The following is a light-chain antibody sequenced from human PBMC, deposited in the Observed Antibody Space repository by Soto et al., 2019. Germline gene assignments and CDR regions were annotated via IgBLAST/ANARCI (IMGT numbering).Light chain of an antibody. J-gene: IGKJ1*01. V-gene: IGKV1-17*01. CDR3: LQHNSYPRA. CDR1: QDIGND. Sequence: DIQMTQSPSSLSASVGDRVTITCRASQDIGNDLGWYQQKPGQAPKRLIYAASSLESGVPARFSGSGSGTEFTLTISSLQPEDFATYYCLQHNSYPRAFGQGTKVEIK. CDR2: AAS.